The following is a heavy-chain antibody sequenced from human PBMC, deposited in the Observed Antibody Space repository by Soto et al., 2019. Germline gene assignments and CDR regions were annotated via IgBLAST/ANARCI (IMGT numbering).Heavy chain of an antibody. J-gene: IGHJ4*02. Sequence: ASETLSLTCTVSGGSISSYYWSWIRQPPGKGLEWIGYIYYSGSTNYNPSLKSRVTITVDTSKNQFSLKLSSVTAADTAVYYCARIVAGTGEYYFDYWGQGTLVTVSS. CDR3: ARIVAGTGEYYFDY. CDR2: IYYSGST. D-gene: IGHD6-19*01. V-gene: IGHV4-59*01. CDR1: GGSISSYY.